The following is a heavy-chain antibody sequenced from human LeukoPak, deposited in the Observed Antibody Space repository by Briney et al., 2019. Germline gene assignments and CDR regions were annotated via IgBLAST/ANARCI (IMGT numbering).Heavy chain of an antibody. Sequence: GGSLRLSCAASGFTLSTYAMSWVRQAPGKGLEWVSVIYSGGSTYYADSVKGRFTISRDNSKNTLYLQMNSLRAEDTAVYYCARSYYYDSSGYYGIDYWGQGTLVTVSS. CDR2: IYSGGST. V-gene: IGHV3-23*03. CDR1: GFTLSTYA. J-gene: IGHJ4*02. CDR3: ARSYYYDSSGYYGIDY. D-gene: IGHD3-22*01.